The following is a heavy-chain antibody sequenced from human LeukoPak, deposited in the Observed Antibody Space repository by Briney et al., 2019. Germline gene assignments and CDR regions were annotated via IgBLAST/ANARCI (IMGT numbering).Heavy chain of an antibody. V-gene: IGHV1-24*01. CDR2: FDPEDGET. D-gene: IGHD2-8*01. CDR1: GYTLTELS. J-gene: IGHJ5*02. Sequence: GASVKVSCKVSGYTLTELSMHWVRQAPGKGLEWMGGFDPEDGETIYAQKFQGRVTMTEDTSTDTAYMELSSLRSEDTAVYYCATEFSDEEWRRNWFDPWGQGTLVTVSS. CDR3: ATEFSDEEWRRNWFDP.